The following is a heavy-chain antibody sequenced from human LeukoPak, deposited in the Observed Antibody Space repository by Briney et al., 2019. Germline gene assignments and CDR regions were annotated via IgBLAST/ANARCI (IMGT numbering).Heavy chain of an antibody. CDR1: GGSISSYY. D-gene: IGHD3-3*01. CDR3: ARDSYDFWSGYYTGFDP. V-gene: IGHV4-4*07. J-gene: IGHJ5*02. Sequence: PSETLSLTCTVSGGSISSYYWSWIRQPAGKGLEWIGRIYTSGSTNYNPSLKSRVTMSVDTSKNQFSLKLSSVTAADTAVYYCARDSYDFWSGYYTGFDPWGQGTLVTVSS. CDR2: IYTSGST.